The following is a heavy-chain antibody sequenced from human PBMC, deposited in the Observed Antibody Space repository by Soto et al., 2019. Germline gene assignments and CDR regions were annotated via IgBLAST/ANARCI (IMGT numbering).Heavy chain of an antibody. CDR1: GFSLSTSGVG. V-gene: IGHV2-5*02. CDR3: AHRPSYCSGGNCYSGFDY. CDR2: IYWDDDK. Sequence: QITLKESGPTLVKPTQTLTLTCTFSGFSLSTSGVGVGWIRQPPGKALEWLALIYWDDDKRYSPSLKSRLTISKXTXXXPXFITMTNMDPVDTATYYCAHRPSYCSGGNCYSGFDYWGQGTLVTVSS. D-gene: IGHD2-15*01. J-gene: IGHJ4*02.